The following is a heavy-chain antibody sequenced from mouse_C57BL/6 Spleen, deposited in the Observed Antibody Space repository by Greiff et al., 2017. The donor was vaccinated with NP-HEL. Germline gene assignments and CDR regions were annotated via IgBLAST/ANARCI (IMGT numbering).Heavy chain of an antibody. D-gene: IGHD1-2*01. V-gene: IGHV1-19*01. CDR1: GYTFTDYY. CDR3: ARRGNYGSWFAY. J-gene: IGHJ3*01. Sequence: EVKLQESGPVLVKPGASVKMSCKASGYTFTDYYMNWVKQSHGKSLEWIGVINPYNGGTSYNQKFKGKATLTVDKSSSTAYMELNSLTSEDSAVYYCARRGNYGSWFAYWGQGTLVTVSA. CDR2: INPYNGGT.